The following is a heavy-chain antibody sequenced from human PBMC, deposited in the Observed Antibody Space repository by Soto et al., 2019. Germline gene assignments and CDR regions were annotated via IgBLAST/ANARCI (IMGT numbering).Heavy chain of an antibody. V-gene: IGHV3-23*01. CDR2: ISGTGRST. Sequence: GSLRLSCEASGFTFSNCAMSWVRQAPGKGLEWVSGISGTGRSTFYADSVKDRFTISRDNSKNTAYLQMSSLRAEDTAAYFCAKGNTSGWYFFDYWGQGTLVTVSS. CDR1: GFTFSNCA. CDR3: AKGNTSGWYFFDY. D-gene: IGHD6-19*01. J-gene: IGHJ4*02.